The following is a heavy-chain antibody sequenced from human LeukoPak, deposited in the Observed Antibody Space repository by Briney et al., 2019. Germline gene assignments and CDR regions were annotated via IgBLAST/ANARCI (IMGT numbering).Heavy chain of an antibody. V-gene: IGHV4-59*01. CDR3: ARYLRNNDYFLDV. CDR2: VHYSGST. Sequence: PSETLSLTCSVSGASINNYWSWIRQPPGKGLEWIGYVHYSGSTNYNPSLKSRVTMSLDTSKNQFSLKLTSVTAADTAVYYCARYLRNNDYFLDVWGQGTTVTVSS. CDR1: GASINNY. D-gene: IGHD2/OR15-2a*01. J-gene: IGHJ6*02.